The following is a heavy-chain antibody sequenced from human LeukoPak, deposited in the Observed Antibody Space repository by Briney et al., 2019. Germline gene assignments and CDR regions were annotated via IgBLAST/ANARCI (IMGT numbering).Heavy chain of an antibody. D-gene: IGHD6-13*01. CDR3: AARYSSNWSYYFDY. CDR2: ISGSGGST. CDR1: GVTFSNYA. V-gene: IGHV3-23*01. J-gene: IGHJ4*02. Sequence: GGSLRLSCAASGVTFSNYAMTWVRQAPGKGLEWASGISGSGGSTYNADSVKGRFTISRDNSKNTLYLQMNSLRADDTAVYYCAARYSSNWSYYFDYWGQGTLVTVSS.